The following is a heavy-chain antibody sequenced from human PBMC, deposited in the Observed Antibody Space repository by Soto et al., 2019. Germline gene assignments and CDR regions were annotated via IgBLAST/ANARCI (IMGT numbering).Heavy chain of an antibody. CDR3: ASGDRTPMYYFDY. V-gene: IGHV3-7*01. J-gene: IGHJ4*02. CDR2: IKQDGSEK. Sequence: GGSLRLSCAASGFTFSSYWMSWVRQAPGKGLEWVANIKQDGSEKYYVDSVKGRFTISRDNSRNILYLEMNSLRAEDTAVYYCASGDRTPMYYFDYWGQGTLVTVSS. CDR1: GFTFSSYW. D-gene: IGHD7-27*01.